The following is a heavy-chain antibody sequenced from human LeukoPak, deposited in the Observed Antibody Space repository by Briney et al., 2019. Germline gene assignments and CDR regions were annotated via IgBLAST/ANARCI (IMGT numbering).Heavy chain of an antibody. V-gene: IGHV1-24*01. D-gene: IGHD2-2*03. CDR3: AVDLNVLDMFDY. Sequence: ASVKVSCKVSGYTLTELSMHWVRQAPGKGLEWMGGLDPEDGETIYAQKFQGRVTMTEDTSTDTAYMELSSLRSEDTAVYYCAVDLNVLDMFDYWGQGTLVTVSS. CDR2: LDPEDGET. CDR1: GYTLTELS. J-gene: IGHJ4*02.